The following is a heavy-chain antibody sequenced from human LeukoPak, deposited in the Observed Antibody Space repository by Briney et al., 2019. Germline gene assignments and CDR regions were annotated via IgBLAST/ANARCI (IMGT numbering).Heavy chain of an antibody. CDR1: GGSFSGYY. Sequence: SETLSLTCAVYGGSFSGYYWSWIRQPPGKGLEWIGEINHSGSTNYNPSLKSRVTISVDTSQNHFSLKLSSVTAADTAVYYCARRGAVAARKPRHFDYWGQGTLVTVSS. CDR2: INHSGST. V-gene: IGHV4-34*01. J-gene: IGHJ4*02. CDR3: ARRGAVAARKPRHFDY. D-gene: IGHD6-6*01.